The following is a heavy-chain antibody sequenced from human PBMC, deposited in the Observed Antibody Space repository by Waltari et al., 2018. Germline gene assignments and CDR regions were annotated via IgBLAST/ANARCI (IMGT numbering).Heavy chain of an antibody. Sequence: QVQLQESGPGLGKPSQTLPLTCTVPGGSIRSGCFYWCWIPQPPGKGLEWIGYIYHSGSTYYNPSLKSRVTISVDTSKNQFSLRLSSVTAADTAVYYCASGRVSPWFGELGGDAFDIWGQGTMVTVSS. CDR2: IYHSGST. CDR1: GGSIRSGCFY. V-gene: IGHV4-31*03. J-gene: IGHJ3*02. D-gene: IGHD3-10*01. CDR3: ASGRVSPWFGELGGDAFDI.